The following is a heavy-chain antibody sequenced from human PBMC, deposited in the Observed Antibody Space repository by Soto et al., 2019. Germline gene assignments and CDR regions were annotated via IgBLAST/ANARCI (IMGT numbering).Heavy chain of an antibody. D-gene: IGHD3-3*01. Sequence: EVQLVESRGGLVKPGGSLRLSCAASGFTFSSYSMNWVRQAPGKGLEWVSSISCSSSYIYYADSVKGRFTISRVNDKNSLYLQIIRLGDEDTAVYFCARALPRDFDFWSGYDYWGQGTLVPVSS. CDR2: ISCSSSYI. V-gene: IGHV3-21*01. J-gene: IGHJ4*02. CDR1: GFTFSSYS. CDR3: ARALPRDFDFWSGYDY.